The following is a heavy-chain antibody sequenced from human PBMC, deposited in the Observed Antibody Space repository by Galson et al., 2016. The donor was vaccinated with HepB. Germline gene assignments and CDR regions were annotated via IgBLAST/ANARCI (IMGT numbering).Heavy chain of an antibody. J-gene: IGHJ4*02. CDR2: ISNSGGST. CDR3: VTGFGGSGSY. V-gene: IGHV3-23*01. CDR1: GFTFSSYA. D-gene: IGHD3-10*01. Sequence: SLRLSCAASGFTFSSYAMSWVRQAPGKGLEWVSVISNSGGSTYYADSVKGRFTISRDNSKNTLYLQMSSLTAEDTAVYYCVTGFGGSGSYWGQGTLVTVSS.